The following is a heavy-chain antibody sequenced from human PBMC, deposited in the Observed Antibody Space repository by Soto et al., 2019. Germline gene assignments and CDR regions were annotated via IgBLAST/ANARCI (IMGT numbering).Heavy chain of an antibody. V-gene: IGHV3-64D*08. J-gene: IGHJ3*02. D-gene: IGHD3-3*01. CDR3: VKDRVTIFGVVINDAFDI. CDR1: GFVFRNYA. CDR2: ISNNGSSK. Sequence: GGSLRLSCAASGFVFRNYAMHWVRQAPGKGLEYVAVISNNGSSKYYGDSVKGRFTISRDNSKNTLYLQMSSLRAEDTAVYYCVKDRVTIFGVVINDAFDIWGQGTMVTVSS.